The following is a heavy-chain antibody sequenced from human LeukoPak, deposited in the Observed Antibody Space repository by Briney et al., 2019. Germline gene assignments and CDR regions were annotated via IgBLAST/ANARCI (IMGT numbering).Heavy chain of an antibody. V-gene: IGHV4-59*01. J-gene: IGHJ4*02. CDR2: IYYTGST. CDR1: GGSMSSYY. CDR3: ARETTVSDY. Sequence: SETLSLTCTVSGGSMSSYYWSWVRQPPEKGLEWIGYIYYTGSTNYNPSLKSRVTISVDMSKNQFSLKLSSVTAADTAMYYCARETTVSDYWGQGTLVTVSS. D-gene: IGHD4-11*01.